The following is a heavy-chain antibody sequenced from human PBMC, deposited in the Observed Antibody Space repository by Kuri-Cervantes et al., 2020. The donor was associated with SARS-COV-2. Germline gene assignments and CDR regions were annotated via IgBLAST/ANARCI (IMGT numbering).Heavy chain of an antibody. CDR2: IIPIFGTA. V-gene: IGHV1-69*05. D-gene: IGHD3-3*01. CDR3: ASTIFGVDNWFDP. CDR1: GGTFSSYA. J-gene: IGHJ5*02. Sequence: SVKVSCKASGGTFSSYAISWVRQAPGQGLEWMGGIIPIFGTANYAQKFQSRVTITTDESTSTAYMELSSLRSEDTAVYYCASTIFGVDNWFDPWGQGTLVTVSS.